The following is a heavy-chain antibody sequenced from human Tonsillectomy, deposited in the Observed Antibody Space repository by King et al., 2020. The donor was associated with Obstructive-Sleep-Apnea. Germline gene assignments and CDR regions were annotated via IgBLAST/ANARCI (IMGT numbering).Heavy chain of an antibody. CDR3: ANLRYPSPSDY. CDR1: GFSFSNYA. J-gene: IGHJ4*02. CDR2: ISGSGDSS. V-gene: IGHV3-23*04. Sequence: VQLVESGGGLVQPGGSLRLSCAASGFSFSNYAMSWVRQAPGKGLEWVSTISGSGDSSYYGDSVKGRFTICRDNSKNTLYLQMNSLRAEDTAVYYCANLRYPSPSDYWGQGTLVTVSS. D-gene: IGHD3-9*01.